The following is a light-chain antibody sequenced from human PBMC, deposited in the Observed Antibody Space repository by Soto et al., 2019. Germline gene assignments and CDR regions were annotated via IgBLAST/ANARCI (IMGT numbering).Light chain of an antibody. CDR1: PSVSSSY. CDR3: RQYGSSTWM. Sequence: EIVLTQSPGILSLSPGERATLSCRASPSVSSSYLAWYQQKPGQAPRPPIYGASSRATGIPDRFSGSGSGTDFTLTSSRLGPEDFAVYYSRQYGSSTWMFGKGTRVEIK. J-gene: IGKJ1*01. V-gene: IGKV3-20*01. CDR2: GAS.